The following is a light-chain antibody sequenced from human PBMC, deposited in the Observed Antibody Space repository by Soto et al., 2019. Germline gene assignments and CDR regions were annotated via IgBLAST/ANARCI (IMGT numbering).Light chain of an antibody. J-gene: IGLJ1*01. Sequence: QSVLAQPRSVSGSPGQSVTISFTGTSGDVGAYNSISWYQQHPGKAPKFFIYDVNKRPSVVPDRFFASISPNTASLTLSGFQPEEEADYYCCSYADTYTYLFGPGTKVTGL. CDR2: DVN. V-gene: IGLV2-11*01. CDR3: CSYADTYTYL. CDR1: SGDVGAYNS.